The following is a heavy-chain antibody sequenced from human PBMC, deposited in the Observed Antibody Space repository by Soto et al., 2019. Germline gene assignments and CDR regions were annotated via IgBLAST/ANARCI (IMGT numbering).Heavy chain of an antibody. CDR2: IYYSGST. D-gene: IGHD2-2*01. Sequence: SETLSLTCTVSGGSISSGGYYWSWIRQHPGKGLEWIGYIYYSGSTYYNPSLKSRVTISVDTSKNQFSLKLSSVTAADTAVYYCARDDPHAHYFDYWGQGTLVTVSS. CDR1: GGSISSGGYY. CDR3: ARDDPHAHYFDY. V-gene: IGHV4-31*03. J-gene: IGHJ4*02.